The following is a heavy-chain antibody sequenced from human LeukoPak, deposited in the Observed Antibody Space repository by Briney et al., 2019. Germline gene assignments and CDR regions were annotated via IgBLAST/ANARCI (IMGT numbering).Heavy chain of an antibody. V-gene: IGHV3-21*01. CDR2: ISSSSSYI. D-gene: IGHD3-22*01. Sequence: GGSLRLSCVASGFTFSSYSMNWVRQAPGKGLEWVSSISSSSSYIYYADSVKGRFTISRDNAKNSLYLQMNSLRAEDAAVYYCARDPFYDSSGYYVDYWGQGTLVTVSS. CDR3: ARDPFYDSSGYYVDY. CDR1: GFTFSSYS. J-gene: IGHJ4*02.